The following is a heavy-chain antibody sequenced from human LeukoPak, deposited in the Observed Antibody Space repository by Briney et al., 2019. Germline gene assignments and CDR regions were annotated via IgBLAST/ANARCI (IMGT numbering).Heavy chain of an antibody. CDR2: INSDGTST. V-gene: IGHV3-74*01. Sequence: GSLRLSFAASGFTFSSYWMHWVRQAPGKGLVWVSRINSDGTSTSYADSVKGRFTISRDNAKNTLYLQMNSLRAEDTAVYYCARDYYDSSGYYYVFDYWGQGTLVTVSS. D-gene: IGHD3-22*01. J-gene: IGHJ4*02. CDR1: GFTFSSYW. CDR3: ARDYYDSSGYYYVFDY.